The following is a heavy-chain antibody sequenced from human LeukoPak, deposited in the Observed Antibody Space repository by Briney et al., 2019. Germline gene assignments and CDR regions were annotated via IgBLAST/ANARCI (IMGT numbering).Heavy chain of an antibody. D-gene: IGHD3-3*01. J-gene: IGHJ5*02. CDR2: ISKSSTYI. CDR1: GFTFRDYT. V-gene: IGHV3-21*01. Sequence: GGSLRLSCAASGFTFRDYTMNWVRQAPGKGLEWVSAISKSSTYIKYADSVKGRFTISRDNAKNSLYLQMNSLRAEDTAVYYCARDRYDFWSGYYTQVEFDPWGQGTLVTVSS. CDR3: ARDRYDFWSGYYTQVEFDP.